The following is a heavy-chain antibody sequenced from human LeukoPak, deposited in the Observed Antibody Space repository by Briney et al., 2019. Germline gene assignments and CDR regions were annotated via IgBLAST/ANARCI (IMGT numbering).Heavy chain of an antibody. CDR2: IIPIFGTA. CDR3: ARVGHYYDSSGYYGP. J-gene: IGHJ4*02. Sequence: SVKVSCKASGGTFSSYAISWVRQAPGQGLEWMRGIIPIFGTANYAQKFQGRVTITTDESTSTAYMELSSLRSEDTAVYYCARVGHYYDSSGYYGPWGQGTLVTVSS. CDR1: GGTFSSYA. D-gene: IGHD3-22*01. V-gene: IGHV1-69*05.